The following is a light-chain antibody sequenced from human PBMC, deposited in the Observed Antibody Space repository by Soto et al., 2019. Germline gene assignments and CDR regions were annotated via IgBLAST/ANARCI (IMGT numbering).Light chain of an antibody. CDR1: QSISLW. CDR2: DVS. Sequence: DIQMTQSPSTLSAFVGDRVTITCRASQSISLWLAWYQQKPGKAPRLLIYDVSTLESGVPSRFSGSGSGTEFSLTIKSLEPDDFATYYCQQYNSYSPTFGQGTKVDIK. V-gene: IGKV1-5*01. J-gene: IGKJ1*01. CDR3: QQYNSYSPT.